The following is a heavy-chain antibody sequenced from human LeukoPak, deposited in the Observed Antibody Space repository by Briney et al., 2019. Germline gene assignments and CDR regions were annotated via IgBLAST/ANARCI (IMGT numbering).Heavy chain of an antibody. CDR2: ISSAGKA. V-gene: IGHV4-59*01. CDR1: GGSISNYY. Sequence: SETLSLTCTVSGGSISNYYWTWIRQSPGKGLEWIASISSAGKANNNPSLQSRVTISLDTSNHQFSLKMTSVISADTAVYYCARGHIAPQRQFIARRGLRTVSRFDPWGQGTLVIVSA. CDR3: ARGHIAPQRQFIARRGLRTVSRFDP. D-gene: IGHD6-6*01. J-gene: IGHJ5*02.